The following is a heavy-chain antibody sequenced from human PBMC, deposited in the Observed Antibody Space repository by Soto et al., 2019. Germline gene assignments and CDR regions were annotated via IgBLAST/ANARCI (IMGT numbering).Heavy chain of an antibody. Sequence: RLSCAASGFTFSSYGMHWVRQAPGKGLEWVAVVSNDGSNEYYADSVKGRFTISRDNSVNTLYLQMNSLRAEDTAVYYCAKDYSLYSNYPLHWFDPWGQGTLVTVSS. V-gene: IGHV3-30*18. J-gene: IGHJ5*02. CDR2: VSNDGSNE. CDR1: GFTFSSYG. CDR3: AKDYSLYSNYPLHWFDP. D-gene: IGHD4-4*01.